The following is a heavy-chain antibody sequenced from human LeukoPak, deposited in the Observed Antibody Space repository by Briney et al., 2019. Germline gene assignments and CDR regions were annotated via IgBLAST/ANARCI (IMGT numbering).Heavy chain of an antibody. CDR2: INWNGGST. V-gene: IGHV3-20*04. Sequence: GGSLRLSCAASGFTFDDYGMSWVRQAPGKGLEWVSGINWNGGSTGYADSVKGRFTISRDNAKNSLYLQMNSLRAEDTALYYCAGIQYSSGWYGTYYYYYMDVWGKGTTVTVSS. J-gene: IGHJ6*03. D-gene: IGHD6-19*01. CDR3: AGIQYSSGWYGTYYYYYMDV. CDR1: GFTFDDYG.